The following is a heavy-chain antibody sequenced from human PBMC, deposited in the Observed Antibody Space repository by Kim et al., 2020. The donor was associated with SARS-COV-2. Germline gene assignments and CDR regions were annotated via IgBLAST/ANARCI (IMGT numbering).Heavy chain of an antibody. Sequence: SETLSLTCSVFGSSISSSVGSTTYYWGWIRQPPGKGLEWVGSIYSSGATYYNPSLKSRVAISVDTSNGQFSLTLDSVTAADTAVYYCARHRVRYYFESWGQGALVTVSS. J-gene: IGHJ4*02. CDR2: IYSSGAT. CDR1: GSSISSSVGSTTYY. V-gene: IGHV4-39*01. CDR3: ARHRVRYYFES.